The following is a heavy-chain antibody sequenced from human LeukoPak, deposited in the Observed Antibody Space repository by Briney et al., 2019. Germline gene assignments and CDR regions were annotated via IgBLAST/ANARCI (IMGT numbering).Heavy chain of an antibody. CDR2: ISDTGTT. Sequence: SETLSLTCTVSGGSISSYYWSWIRQPPGKGPEWIGCISDTGTTKYNPAFKSRVTISVDTSKNQFSLKLTSVTAADTAVYFCATGYYEPFEKWGQGTLVSVSS. CDR3: ATGYYEPFEK. J-gene: IGHJ4*02. CDR1: GGSISSYY. D-gene: IGHD3-22*01. V-gene: IGHV4-59*01.